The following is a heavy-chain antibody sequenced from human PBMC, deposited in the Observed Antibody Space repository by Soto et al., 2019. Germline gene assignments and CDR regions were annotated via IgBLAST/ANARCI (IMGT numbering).Heavy chain of an antibody. D-gene: IGHD3-3*01. CDR2: IYSGGST. J-gene: IGHJ5*02. CDR3: AREAGSGYSRFDP. CDR1: GFTVSSNY. V-gene: IGHV3-53*02. Sequence: EVQLVETGGGLIQPGGSLRLSCAASGFTVSSNYMSWVRQAPGKGLEWVSVIYSGGSTYYADSVKGRFTISRDNSKNTLYLQMNSLRAEDTAVYYCAREAGSGYSRFDPWGQGTLVTVSS.